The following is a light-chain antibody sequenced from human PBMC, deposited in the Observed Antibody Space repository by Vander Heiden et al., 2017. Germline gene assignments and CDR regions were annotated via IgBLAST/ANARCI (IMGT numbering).Light chain of an antibody. CDR3: QAWDRKTFVL. CDR2: QET. J-gene: IGLJ3*02. Sequence: SFELPQPPSVTVSPGLTGSIPGAGDGLSESFVSWYQQSPGQSPLLVMYQETKRPSGIPERFSGSNSGNTATLTISGTQPLDEADYYCQAWDRKTFVLFGGGTKLTVL. V-gene: IGLV3-1*01. CDR1: GLSESF.